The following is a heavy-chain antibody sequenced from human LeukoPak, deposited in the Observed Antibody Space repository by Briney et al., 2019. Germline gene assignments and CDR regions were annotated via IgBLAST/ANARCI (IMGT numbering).Heavy chain of an antibody. CDR3: ARGVEQWLVPINWFDP. V-gene: IGHV4-34*01. Sequence: SETLSLTCAVYGGSFSGYYWSWIRQPPGKGLKWIGEINHSGSTNYNPSLKSRVTISVDTSKNQFSLKLSSVTAADTAVYYCARGVEQWLVPINWFDPWGQGTLVTVSS. D-gene: IGHD6-19*01. CDR2: INHSGST. J-gene: IGHJ5*02. CDR1: GGSFSGYY.